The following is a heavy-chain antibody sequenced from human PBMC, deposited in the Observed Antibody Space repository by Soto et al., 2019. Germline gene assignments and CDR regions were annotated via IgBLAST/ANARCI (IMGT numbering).Heavy chain of an antibody. Sequence: QVQLQQWGAGPLRPLETLSLTCGVSGGSFSGYYWAWIRQSPGKGLEWIGEINDRGSINYNPSLKSRVSISVDTSMNHYSLNLRSVTAADTAVYYCARESHDILTGPPWVWYFDLWGRGTLATVSS. CDR3: ARESHDILTGPPWVWYFDL. V-gene: IGHV4-34*01. D-gene: IGHD3-9*01. CDR2: INDRGSI. J-gene: IGHJ2*01. CDR1: GGSFSGYY.